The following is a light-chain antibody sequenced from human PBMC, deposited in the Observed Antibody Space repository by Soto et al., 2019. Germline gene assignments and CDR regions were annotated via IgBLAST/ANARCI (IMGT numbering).Light chain of an antibody. Sequence: QAVLTQTPSASGTPGQRVTISCSGSNSNMGRNYVYWYQQVPGTAPKLLMYRNDVRPSGVPDRITGSKSGTSASLAISGLRSEDEADYYCAVWDSSLNGVAFGGGTKVTVL. V-gene: IGLV1-47*01. CDR2: RND. J-gene: IGLJ2*01. CDR3: AVWDSSLNGVA. CDR1: NSNMGRNY.